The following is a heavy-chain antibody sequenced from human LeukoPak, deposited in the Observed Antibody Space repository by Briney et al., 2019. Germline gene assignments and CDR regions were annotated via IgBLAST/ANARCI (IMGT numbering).Heavy chain of an antibody. CDR3: ARLSNPYSSGWYVNSWFDP. J-gene: IGHJ5*02. Sequence: GESLKISCKGSGYIFTSYWIGWVRQMRGKGLEWMGIIYPGDSDTRYSPSFQGQVTISADKSISTAHLQWSSLKASDTAMYYCARLSNPYSSGWYVNSWFDPWGQGTLVTVSS. D-gene: IGHD6-19*01. V-gene: IGHV5-51*01. CDR1: GYIFTSYW. CDR2: IYPGDSDT.